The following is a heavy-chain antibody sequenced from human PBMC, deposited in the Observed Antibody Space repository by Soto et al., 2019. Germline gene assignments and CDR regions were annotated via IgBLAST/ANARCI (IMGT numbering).Heavy chain of an antibody. V-gene: IGHV4-30-2*01. D-gene: IGHD6-13*01. CDR3: ARANGYSSSWYPYYFDY. J-gene: IGHJ4*02. CDR2: IYHSGST. Sequence: ASETLSLTCAVSGGSISSGGYSWSWIRQPPGKGLEWIGYIYHSGSTYYNPSLKSRVTISVDRSKNQFSLKLSSVTAADTAVYYCARANGYSSSWYPYYFDYWGQGTLVTVSS. CDR1: GGSISSGGYS.